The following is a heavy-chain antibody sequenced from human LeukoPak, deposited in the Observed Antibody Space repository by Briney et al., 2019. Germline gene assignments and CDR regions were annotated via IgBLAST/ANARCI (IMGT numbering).Heavy chain of an antibody. D-gene: IGHD6-19*01. Sequence: GGSLRLSCAASGFTFSSYTMNWVRQAPGKGLEWVSSISSRSSHIYYADSVKGRFTISRDNAKNSLYLQMNSMRAEDTAVYYCATTSSSGWYVDYWGQGTLVTVSS. CDR2: ISSRSSHI. CDR3: ATTSSSGWYVDY. V-gene: IGHV3-21*01. J-gene: IGHJ4*02. CDR1: GFTFSSYT.